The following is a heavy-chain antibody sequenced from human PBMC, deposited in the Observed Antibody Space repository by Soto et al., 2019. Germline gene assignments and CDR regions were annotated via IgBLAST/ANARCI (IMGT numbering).Heavy chain of an antibody. CDR2: IIPLFGTK. V-gene: IGHV1-69*13. D-gene: IGHD6-13*01. CDR1: GYTFTSYG. Sequence: GASVKVSCKASGYTFTSYGISWLRQAPGQVLEWMGWIIPLFGTKYFAQNFQGRVTIAADESTGTAYMELSSLRSEDSAVYFCATPPFHMASAGSFYFDSWGPGTLVTVSS. CDR3: ATPPFHMASAGSFYFDS. J-gene: IGHJ4*02.